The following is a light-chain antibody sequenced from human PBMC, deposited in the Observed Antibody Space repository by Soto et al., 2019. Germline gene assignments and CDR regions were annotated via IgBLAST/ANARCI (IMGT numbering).Light chain of an antibody. CDR3: QQDDSSPGT. V-gene: IGKV3-20*01. CDR1: QSVSSSY. CDR2: GAS. J-gene: IGKJ2*01. Sequence: EIVLTQSPGTLSLSPGERATLSCRASQSVSSSYLAWYQQKPGQAPRLLIDGASSRATGIPDRFSGRGSGTDFTLTISRLEPEDFAVYYCQQDDSSPGTVGQGTKLEIK.